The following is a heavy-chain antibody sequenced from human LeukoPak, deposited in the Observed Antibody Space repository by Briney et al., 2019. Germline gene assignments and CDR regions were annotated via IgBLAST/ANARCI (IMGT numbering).Heavy chain of an antibody. CDR3: ARGRGLYYYYMDV. D-gene: IGHD3-10*01. Sequence: PSETLSLTCTVSGGSISSYYWSWIRQPPGKGLEWIGEINHSGSTNYNPSLKSRVTISVDTSKNQFSLKLSSVTAADTAVYYCARGRGLYYYYMDVWGKGTTVTVSS. V-gene: IGHV4-34*01. CDR1: GGSISSYY. CDR2: INHSGST. J-gene: IGHJ6*03.